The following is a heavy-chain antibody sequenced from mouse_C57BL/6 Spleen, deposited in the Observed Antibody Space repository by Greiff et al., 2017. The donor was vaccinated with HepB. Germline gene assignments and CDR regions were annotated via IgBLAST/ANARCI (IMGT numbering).Heavy chain of an antibody. V-gene: IGHV5-16*01. J-gene: IGHJ2*01. Sequence: EVKLVESEGGLVQPGSSMKLSCTASGFTFSDYYMAWVRQVPEKGLEWVANINYDGSSTYYLDSLKSRFIISRDNAKNILYLQMSSLKSEDTATYYCAREVNWYYFDYWGQGTTLTVSS. CDR3: AREVNWYYFDY. D-gene: IGHD4-1*01. CDR1: GFTFSDYY. CDR2: INYDGSST.